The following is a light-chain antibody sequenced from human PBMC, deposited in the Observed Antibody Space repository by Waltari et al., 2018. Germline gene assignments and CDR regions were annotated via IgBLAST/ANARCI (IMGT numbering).Light chain of an antibody. CDR2: AAS. V-gene: IGKV3-20*01. CDR3: QMYVRLPVT. Sequence: DIVLTQSPGTLSLSPGERATLSCRASESVSKYLAWYQQRPGQAPRLRIYAASNRATGVPDRFSGSGSGTDFSLTISRLEPEDCAVYYCQMYVRLPVTFGQGTKVEIK. CDR1: ESVSKY. J-gene: IGKJ1*01.